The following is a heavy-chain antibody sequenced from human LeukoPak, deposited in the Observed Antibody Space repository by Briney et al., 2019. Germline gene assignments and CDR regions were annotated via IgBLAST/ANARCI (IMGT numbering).Heavy chain of an antibody. CDR2: IYSGGST. CDR3: ARDYRFLEWFPFDY. D-gene: IGHD3-3*01. V-gene: IGHV3-66*01. J-gene: IGHJ4*02. CDR1: GFTVSSNY. Sequence: GGSLRLSCAASGFTVSSNYMNWVRQAPGKGLEWVSVIYSGGSTHYADSVKGRFTISRDNSKNTLYLQMNSLRAEDTAVYYCARDYRFLEWFPFDYWGQGTLVTVSS.